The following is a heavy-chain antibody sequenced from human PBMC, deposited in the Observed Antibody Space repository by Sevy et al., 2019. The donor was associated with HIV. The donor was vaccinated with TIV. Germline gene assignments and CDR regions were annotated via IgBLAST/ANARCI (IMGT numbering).Heavy chain of an antibody. D-gene: IGHD3-22*01. J-gene: IGHJ4*02. Sequence: GGSLRLSCAASGFTFSSYWMSWVRQAPGKGLEWVANIKHDGSEKYYVDSVKGRFTISRDNAKNSLYLQMNSLRAEDTAVYYCARGGYYYDSSGYHHDPFDYWVQGTLVTVSS. CDR2: IKHDGSEK. CDR3: ARGGYYYDSSGYHHDPFDY. CDR1: GFTFSSYW. V-gene: IGHV3-7*01.